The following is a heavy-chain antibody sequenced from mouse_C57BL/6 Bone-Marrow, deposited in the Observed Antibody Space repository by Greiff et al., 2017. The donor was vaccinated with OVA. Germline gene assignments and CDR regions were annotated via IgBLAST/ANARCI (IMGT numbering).Heavy chain of an antibody. J-gene: IGHJ4*01. CDR2: IDPENGDT. CDR1: GFPFTVSS. D-gene: IGHD2-3*01. Sequence: EVQLQQSGAELVRPGASVTFSCTASGFPFTVSSMHWVKQRPEQGLEWIGWIDPENGDTDYASKFPGKATLTADTSSNTAYLQLSSLTSEDTAVYYRTYDGYYDLLYAMDYWGQGTSVTVSS. V-gene: IGHV14-4*01. CDR3: TYDGYYDLLYAMDY.